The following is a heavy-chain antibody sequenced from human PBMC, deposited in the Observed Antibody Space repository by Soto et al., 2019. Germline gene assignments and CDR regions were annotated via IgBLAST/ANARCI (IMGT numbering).Heavy chain of an antibody. CDR1: GGSISRSSAYY. V-gene: IGHV4-31*03. Sequence: QVQLQESGPGLVKPSQTLSLTCTVSGGSISRSSAYYWSWIRQHPEKGLEWIGYIYSGGTTNYNPSHXSXVXIXXDTANNQFSLNLSSVTAADTALYYCARDGGPRGDYYYAMDVWGQGTTVTVSS. J-gene: IGHJ6*02. D-gene: IGHD3-10*01. CDR3: ARDGGPRGDYYYAMDV. CDR2: IYSGGTT.